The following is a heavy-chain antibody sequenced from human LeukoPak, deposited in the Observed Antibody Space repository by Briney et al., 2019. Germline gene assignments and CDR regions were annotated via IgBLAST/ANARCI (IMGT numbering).Heavy chain of an antibody. CDR2: IYTSGST. J-gene: IGHJ5*02. CDR1: GGSISSYY. CDR3: ARDSSGWYSNWFDP. D-gene: IGHD6-19*01. V-gene: IGHV4-4*07. Sequence: PSETLSLTCTVSGGSISSYYWSWIRQPAGKGLEWIGRIYTSGSTNYNPSPKSRVTMSVDTSKNQFSLKLSSVTAADTAVYYCARDSSGWYSNWFDPWGQGTLVTVSS.